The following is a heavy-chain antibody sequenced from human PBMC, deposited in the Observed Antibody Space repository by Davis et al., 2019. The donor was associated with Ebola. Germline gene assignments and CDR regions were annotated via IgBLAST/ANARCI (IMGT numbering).Heavy chain of an antibody. V-gene: IGHV3-23*01. Sequence: GGSLRLSCAASGFTFSDYYMSWIRQAPGKGLEWVSALSGSGGLSYYADSVKGRFTISRDNSKNTLYLQMDSLTAEDTAVYYCARGGETVTGTASHGMDVWGQGTTVTVSS. D-gene: IGHD1-14*01. CDR3: ARGGETVTGTASHGMDV. CDR2: LSGSGGLS. J-gene: IGHJ6*02. CDR1: GFTFSDYY.